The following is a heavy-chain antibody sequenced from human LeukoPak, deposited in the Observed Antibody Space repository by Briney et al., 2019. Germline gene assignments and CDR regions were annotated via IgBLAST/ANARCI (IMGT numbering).Heavy chain of an antibody. CDR3: ARDLGQYYDTSDNWFDP. CDR2: ISWNSGTI. J-gene: IGHJ5*02. D-gene: IGHD3-22*01. Sequence: GGSLRLSCAASGFTFDDYAMHWVRQAPGKGLEWVSSISWNSGTIGYADSVKGRFTVSRDNAKNTLNLQMNSLRAEDTAVYYCARDLGQYYDTSDNWFDPWGQGTLVTVSS. V-gene: IGHV3-9*01. CDR1: GFTFDDYA.